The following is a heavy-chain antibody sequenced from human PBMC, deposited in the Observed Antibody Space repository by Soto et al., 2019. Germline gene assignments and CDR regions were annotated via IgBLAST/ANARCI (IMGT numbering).Heavy chain of an antibody. D-gene: IGHD6-13*01. J-gene: IGHJ5*02. CDR1: GGAISSNDFY. Sequence: PSETLSLTCIVSGGAISSNDFYWSWIRQHPGKGLEWIGYIYYSGNTYYNPSLKSRVTILVDTSKNQFSLKVSSVTAADTAVYYWARLSGSGQSWLVPWGRGTLVTVSS. CDR3: ARLSGSGQSWLVP. CDR2: IYYSGNT. V-gene: IGHV4-31*03.